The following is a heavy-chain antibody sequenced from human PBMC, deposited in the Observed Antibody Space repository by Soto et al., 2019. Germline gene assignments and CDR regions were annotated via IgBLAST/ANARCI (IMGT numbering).Heavy chain of an antibody. Sequence: PSETLSLTCTVSGGSISSSSYYWGWIRQPPGKGLEWIGSIYYSGSTYYNPSLKSRVTISVDTSKNQFSLKLSSVTAADTAVYYCARDDSSGYHNWFDPWGQGTLVTVSS. V-gene: IGHV4-39*07. J-gene: IGHJ5*02. D-gene: IGHD3-22*01. CDR3: ARDDSSGYHNWFDP. CDR1: GGSISSSSYY. CDR2: IYYSGST.